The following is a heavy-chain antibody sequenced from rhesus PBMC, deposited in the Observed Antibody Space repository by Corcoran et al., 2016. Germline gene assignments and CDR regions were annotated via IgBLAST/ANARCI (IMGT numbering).Heavy chain of an antibody. Sequence: QLQLQESGPGLVKPSETLSVTCAVSGGSISSSYWSWIRQAPGKGLEWIGSIYGSGSSTNYNPSLKSRVNMSVDTSKNQLTLELSSVTAADTAVYYCARGLGLLAAGGFDYWGQGVLVTVSS. CDR3: ARGLGLLAAGGFDY. D-gene: IGHD6-13*01. J-gene: IGHJ4*01. V-gene: IGHV4-169*01. CDR1: GGSISSSY. CDR2: IYGSGSST.